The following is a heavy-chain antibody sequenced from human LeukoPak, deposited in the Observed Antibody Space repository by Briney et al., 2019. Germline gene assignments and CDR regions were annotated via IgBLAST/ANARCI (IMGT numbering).Heavy chain of an antibody. CDR3: AREDGYCSGGNCYSYFDS. CDR2: IKKTGSET. V-gene: IGHV3-7*01. D-gene: IGHD2-15*01. J-gene: IGHJ4*02. Sequence: GGSLRLSCAASGFTFSSYTMSWVRQAPGKGLEWVAYIKKTGSETYYVDSVKGRFTITRDNTRNSLFLQMYSLRAEDTAVYFCAREDGYCSGGNCYSYFDSWGQGTLVTVSS. CDR1: GFTFSSYT.